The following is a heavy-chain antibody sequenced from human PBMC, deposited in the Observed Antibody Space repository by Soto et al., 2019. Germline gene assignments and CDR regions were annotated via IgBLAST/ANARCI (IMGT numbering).Heavy chain of an antibody. J-gene: IGHJ4*02. CDR2: IKQDGSEK. D-gene: IGHD6-19*01. Sequence: GGSLRLSCAASGFTFSNYWMSWVRQAPGKGLEWVANIKQDGSEKYYVDSVKGRFTISRDNAKNSLYLQMNSLRAEDTAVYYCARDAGQWLALYYFDYWGQGTLVTVSS. CDR1: GFTFSNYW. V-gene: IGHV3-7*01. CDR3: ARDAGQWLALYYFDY.